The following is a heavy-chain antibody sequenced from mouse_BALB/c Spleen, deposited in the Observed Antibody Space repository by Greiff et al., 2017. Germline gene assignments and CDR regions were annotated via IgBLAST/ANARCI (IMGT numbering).Heavy chain of an antibody. CDR2: ISSGGGST. Sequence: EVQRVESGGGLVKPGGSLKLSCAASGFAFSSYDMSWVRQTPEKRLEWVAYISSGGGSTYYPDTVKGRFTISRDNAKNTLYLQMSSLKYEDTAMYYCARQSYGSSWFAYWGQGTLVTVSA. CDR1: GFAFSSYD. J-gene: IGHJ3*01. CDR3: ARQSYGSSWFAY. D-gene: IGHD1-1*01. V-gene: IGHV5-12-1*01.